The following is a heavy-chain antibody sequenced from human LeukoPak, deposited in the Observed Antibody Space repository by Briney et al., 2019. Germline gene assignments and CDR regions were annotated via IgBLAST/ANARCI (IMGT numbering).Heavy chain of an antibody. CDR1: GGSISSGSYY. CDR2: INHSGST. J-gene: IGHJ4*02. CDR3: ARGRGYYGSGSYGNLDY. Sequence: SETLSLTCTVSGGSISSGSYYWSWIRQPAGKGLEWIGEINHSGSTNYNPSLKSRVTISVDTSKNQFSLKLSSVTAADTAVYYCARGRGYYGSGSYGNLDYWGQGTLVTVSS. V-gene: IGHV4-61*10. D-gene: IGHD3-10*01.